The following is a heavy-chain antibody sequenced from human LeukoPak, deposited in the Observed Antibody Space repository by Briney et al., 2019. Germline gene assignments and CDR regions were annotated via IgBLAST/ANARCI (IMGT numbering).Heavy chain of an antibody. V-gene: IGHV4-34*01. Sequence: PSETLSLTCAVYGGSFSGYYWSWIRQPPGKGLEWIGSIYYSGSTYYNPSLKSRVTISVDTSKNQFSLKLSSVTAADTAVYYCARELRTLNWFDPWGQGTLVTVSS. CDR3: ARELRTLNWFDP. CDR1: GGSFSGYY. D-gene: IGHD1-26*01. CDR2: IYYSGST. J-gene: IGHJ5*02.